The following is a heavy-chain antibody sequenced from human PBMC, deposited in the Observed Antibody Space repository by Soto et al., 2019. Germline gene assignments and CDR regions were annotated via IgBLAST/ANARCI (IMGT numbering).Heavy chain of an antibody. V-gene: IGHV3-30*18. CDR1: GFTFSSYG. Sequence: QVQLVESGGGVVQPGRSLRLSCAASGFTFSSYGMHWVRQAPGKGLEWVAVISYDGSNKYYADSVKGRFTISRDNSKNTLYLQMNSLRAEDTAVYYCAKDSKERSLVDAFDVWGQGTMVTVSS. J-gene: IGHJ3*01. CDR2: ISYDGSNK. CDR3: AKDSKERSLVDAFDV.